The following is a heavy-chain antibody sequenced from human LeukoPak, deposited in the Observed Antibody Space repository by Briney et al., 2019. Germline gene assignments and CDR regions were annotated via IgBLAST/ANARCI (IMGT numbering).Heavy chain of an antibody. CDR1: GGTFSSYA. CDR2: IIPIFGTA. Sequence: SVKVSCKASGGTFSSYAISWVRQAPGQGLEWMGGIIPIFGTANYAQKFQGRVTITADESTSTAYMELSSLRSEDTAVYYCARDGGGNYEPDWPSDYYMDVWGKGTTVTVSS. V-gene: IGHV1-69*13. CDR3: ARDGGGNYEPDWPSDYYMDV. J-gene: IGHJ6*03. D-gene: IGHD1-14*01.